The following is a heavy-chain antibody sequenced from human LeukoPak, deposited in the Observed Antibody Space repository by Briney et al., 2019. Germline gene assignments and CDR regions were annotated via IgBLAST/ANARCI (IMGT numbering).Heavy chain of an antibody. D-gene: IGHD3-10*01. CDR1: GGSISSGGYY. J-gene: IGHJ5*02. Sequence: SQTLSLTCTVSGGSISSGGYYWSWIRQHPGKGLEWIGYIYYSGSTYYNPSLKSRVTISVDTSKNQFSLKLSSVTAADTAVYYCARDRDLWSASRGLDPWGQGTLVTVSS. V-gene: IGHV4-31*03. CDR2: IYYSGST. CDR3: ARDRDLWSASRGLDP.